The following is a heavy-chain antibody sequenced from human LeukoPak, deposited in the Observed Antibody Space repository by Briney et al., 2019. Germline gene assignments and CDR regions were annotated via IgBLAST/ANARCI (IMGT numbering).Heavy chain of an antibody. Sequence: ASETLSLTCTVSGGSVSSGSYYWGWIRQPPGKGLEWIGSIYYSGSTYYNPSLKSRVSISVDTSKNQFSLKRSSVTAADTAVYYCASDSSGWFRPYYFDYWGQGTLVTVSS. CDR3: ASDSSGWFRPYYFDY. J-gene: IGHJ4*02. D-gene: IGHD6-19*01. V-gene: IGHV4-39*01. CDR1: GGSVSSGSYY. CDR2: IYYSGST.